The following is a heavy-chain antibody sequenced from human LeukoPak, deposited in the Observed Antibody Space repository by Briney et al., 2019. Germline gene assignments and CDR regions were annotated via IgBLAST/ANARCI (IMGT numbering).Heavy chain of an antibody. J-gene: IGHJ3*02. CDR3: ARDGSDFWSGLAGAFDI. D-gene: IGHD3-3*01. V-gene: IGHV4-59*01. CDR1: GGSISSYY. Sequence: SETLSLTCTVSGGSISSYYWSWIRQPPGKGLEWIGYIYYSGSTNYNPSLKSRVTISVDTSKNQFPLKLSSVTAADTAVYYCARDGSDFWSGLAGAFDIWGQGTMVTVSS. CDR2: IYYSGST.